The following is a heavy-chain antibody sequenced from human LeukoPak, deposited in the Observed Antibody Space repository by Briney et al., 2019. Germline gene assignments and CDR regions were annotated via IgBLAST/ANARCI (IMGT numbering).Heavy chain of an antibody. Sequence: SVKVSCKSSGGTFSSYAISWVRQAPGQGLELMGSIIPILGIANYAQKFQGRVTITADKSTSTAYMELSSLRSEDTAVYYCARQIIVGASEGYAFDIWGQGTMVTVSS. CDR2: IIPILGIA. J-gene: IGHJ3*02. D-gene: IGHD1-26*01. CDR3: ARQIIVGASEGYAFDI. V-gene: IGHV1-69*04. CDR1: GGTFSSYA.